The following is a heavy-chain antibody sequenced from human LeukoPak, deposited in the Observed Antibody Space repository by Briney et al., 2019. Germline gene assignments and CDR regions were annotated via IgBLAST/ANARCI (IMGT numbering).Heavy chain of an antibody. V-gene: IGHV5-51*01. D-gene: IGHD3-22*01. J-gene: IGHJ3*02. CDR3: ASRGYDSSGYRDAFDI. Sequence: GESLKISCKGPGYSFTSYWIGWVRQMPGKGLEWMGITYPGDSDTTYSPSFQGQVTISADKSISTAYLQWSSLKASDTAMYYCASRGYDSSGYRDAFDIWGQGTMVTVSS. CDR2: TYPGDSDT. CDR1: GYSFTSYW.